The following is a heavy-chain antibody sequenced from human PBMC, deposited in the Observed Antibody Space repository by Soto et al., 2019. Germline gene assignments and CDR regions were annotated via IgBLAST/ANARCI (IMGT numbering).Heavy chain of an antibody. V-gene: IGHV3-53*01. CDR2: IYSGYGT. D-gene: IGHD3-9*01. CDR3: ARDRWSRDYDTLTGPARGCYFGMDV. CDR1: GLTDSSHY. Sequence: GGSLTLFCVASGLTDSSHYMSWVRQAPGKGLDWVSVIYSGYGTYYADSVKGRFTISRDNSKNTLSLQMNSLRVEDTAVYYCARDRWSRDYDTLTGPARGCYFGMDVWCQGTTVTVS. J-gene: IGHJ6*02.